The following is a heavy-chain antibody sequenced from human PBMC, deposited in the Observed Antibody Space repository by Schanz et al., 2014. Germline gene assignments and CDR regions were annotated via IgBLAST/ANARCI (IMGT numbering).Heavy chain of an antibody. J-gene: IGHJ4*02. Sequence: VQSVHSGTEVQKLGASVKVSCQTSGYTFTAYGINWVRQAPGQGLEWMGWISAYNGNTNYAQKVQGRVTMTTDTSTGTAYMELRSLRSDDTAVYYCASSGAGYSSSWDFDYWGQGTLVTVSS. CDR1: GYTFTAYG. CDR3: ASSGAGYSSSWDFDY. V-gene: IGHV1-18*01. CDR2: ISAYNGNT. D-gene: IGHD6-13*01.